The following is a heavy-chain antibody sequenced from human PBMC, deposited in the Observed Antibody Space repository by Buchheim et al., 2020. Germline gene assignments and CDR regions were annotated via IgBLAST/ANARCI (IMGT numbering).Heavy chain of an antibody. J-gene: IGHJ4*02. Sequence: VQLLESGGGLAQPGGSLRLSCAASGFTFSSYAMSWVRQAPGKGLEWVSVISGSGGDRYYADSVKGRFTISRDNSKKTLYLQMNSLRAEDTAVYYCAKDGTLAAAATTYFNYWGQGTL. CDR2: ISGSGGDR. CDR3: AKDGTLAAAATTYFNY. CDR1: GFTFSSYA. V-gene: IGHV3-23*01. D-gene: IGHD6-13*01.